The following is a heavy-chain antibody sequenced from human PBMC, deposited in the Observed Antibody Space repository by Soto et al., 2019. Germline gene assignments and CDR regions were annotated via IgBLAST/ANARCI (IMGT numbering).Heavy chain of an antibody. Sequence: ASVKVSCKASGYTFTSYGISWVRQAPGQGLEWMGWISAYNGNTNYAQKLQGRVTMTTDTSTSTAYMELRSLRSDDTAVYYCARDQYSSGFREFDPWAREPWSPSPQ. J-gene: IGHJ5*02. D-gene: IGHD3-22*01. CDR2: ISAYNGNT. V-gene: IGHV1-18*01. CDR1: GYTFTSYG. CDR3: ARDQYSSGFREFDP.